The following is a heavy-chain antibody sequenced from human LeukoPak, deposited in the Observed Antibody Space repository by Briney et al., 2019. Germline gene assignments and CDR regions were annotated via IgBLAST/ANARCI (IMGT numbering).Heavy chain of an antibody. CDR2: IYYIGRT. V-gene: IGHV4-59*08. CDR3: ARNHFDWYIPLQ. J-gene: IGHJ4*02. D-gene: IGHD3-9*01. Sequence: SETLSLTCTVSSGSISSYYWGWIRQPPGRGLEWIGHIYYIGRTNYNPSLKSRVTISVHTSKNQFSLKLTSVTAADTAVYYCARNHFDWYIPLQWGQGILVTVSS. CDR1: SGSISSYY.